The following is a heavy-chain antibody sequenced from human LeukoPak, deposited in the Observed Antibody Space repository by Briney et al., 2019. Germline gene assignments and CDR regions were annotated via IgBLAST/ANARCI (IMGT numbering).Heavy chain of an antibody. CDR2: IKSKTDGGTT. J-gene: IGHJ4*02. Sequence: GGSLRLSCAASGFTFSNAWMSWVRQAPGKGLEWVGRIKSKTDGGTTDYAAPVKGRFTISRDDSKKTLYLQMNSLKTEDTVFYYCTTDYLGIVVVIATAVDYWGQGTLVTVSS. CDR1: GFTFSNAW. V-gene: IGHV3-15*01. CDR3: TTDYLGIVVVIATAVDY. D-gene: IGHD3-22*01.